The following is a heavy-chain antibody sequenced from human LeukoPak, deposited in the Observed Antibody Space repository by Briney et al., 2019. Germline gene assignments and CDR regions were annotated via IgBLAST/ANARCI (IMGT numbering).Heavy chain of an antibody. V-gene: IGHV3-7*01. CDR3: AREEYYDFWSGYSEFDY. J-gene: IGHJ4*02. Sequence: GGSLRLSCAASGFTFSSYWMSWVRQAPGKGLEWVANIKQDGSEKYYVDSVKGRFTISRDNAKNSLYLQMNSLRAEDTAVYYCAREEYYDFWSGYSEFDYWGRGTLVTVSS. CDR1: GFTFSSYW. CDR2: IKQDGSEK. D-gene: IGHD3-3*01.